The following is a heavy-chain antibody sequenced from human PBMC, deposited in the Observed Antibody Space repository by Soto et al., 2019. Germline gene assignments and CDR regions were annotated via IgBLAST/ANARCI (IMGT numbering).Heavy chain of an antibody. Sequence: ASVKVSCKASGYTFTSYAMHWVRQAPGQRLEWMGWINAGNGNTKYSQKFQGRVTITRDTSASTAYMELSSVTAADTAMYFCGRGHGDYVDSWGQGTLVTVSS. D-gene: IGHD4-17*01. V-gene: IGHV1-3*01. CDR2: INAGNGNT. CDR3: GRGHGDYVDS. J-gene: IGHJ4*02. CDR1: GYTFTSYA.